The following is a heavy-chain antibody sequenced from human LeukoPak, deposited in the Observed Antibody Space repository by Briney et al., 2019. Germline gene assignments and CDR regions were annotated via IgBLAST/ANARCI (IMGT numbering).Heavy chain of an antibody. CDR3: ARDRGATVTANFDY. J-gene: IGHJ4*02. V-gene: IGHV1-18*01. D-gene: IGHD4-17*01. CDR1: GYTFTSYG. Sequence: ASVKVSCKASGYTFTSYGISWVRQAPGQGLEWMGWISAYNGNTNYPQKLQGRVTMTTDTSTSTAYMELRSLRSDDTAVYYCARDRGATVTANFDYWGQGTLVTVSS. CDR2: ISAYNGNT.